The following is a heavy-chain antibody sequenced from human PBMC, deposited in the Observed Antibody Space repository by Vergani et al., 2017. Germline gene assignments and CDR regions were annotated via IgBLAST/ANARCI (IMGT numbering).Heavy chain of an antibody. Sequence: QVQLQESGPGLVKSSETLSLTCSVSFDSIRNLYCNWIRQPPGKGLEWIGSIHYSENTNYNPSLKTRVTISVDTSKNQFSLTLTSVTAADTAVYYCARGLAVAGIYYFDYWGQGTLVTVSS. CDR2: IHYSENT. J-gene: IGHJ4*02. CDR3: ARGLAVAGIYYFDY. V-gene: IGHV4-59*11. CDR1: FDSIRNLY. D-gene: IGHD6-19*01.